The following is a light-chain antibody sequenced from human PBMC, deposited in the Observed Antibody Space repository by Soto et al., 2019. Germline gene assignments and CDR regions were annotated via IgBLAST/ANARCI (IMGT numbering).Light chain of an antibody. CDR1: QSVSSSY. Sequence: EIVLTQSPGTLSLSPGERATLSCRASQSVSSSYLAWYQQKPGQAPRLLIYGASSSATGIPDRFSGSVSGTDFPHTIRRRDPEEFAVCYCQQYGISPGYTFGQGTKLEIK. J-gene: IGKJ2*01. CDR3: QQYGISPGYT. CDR2: GAS. V-gene: IGKV3-20*01.